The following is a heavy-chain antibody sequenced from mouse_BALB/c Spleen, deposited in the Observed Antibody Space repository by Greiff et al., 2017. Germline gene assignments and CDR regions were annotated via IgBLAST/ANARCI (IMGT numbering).Heavy chain of an antibody. D-gene: IGHD2-10*01. Sequence: EVKVVESGGGLVKPGGSLKLSCAASGFAFSSYDMSWVRQTPEKRLEWVAYISSGGGSTYYPDTVKGRFTISRDNAKNTLYLQMSSLKSEDTAMYYCARHAYYGPTDYWGQGTTLTVSS. V-gene: IGHV5-12-1*01. CDR3: ARHAYYGPTDY. CDR2: ISSGGGST. CDR1: GFAFSSYD. J-gene: IGHJ2*01.